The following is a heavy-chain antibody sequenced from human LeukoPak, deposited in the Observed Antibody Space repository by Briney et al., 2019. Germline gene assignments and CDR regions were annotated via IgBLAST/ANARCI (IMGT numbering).Heavy chain of an antibody. CDR2: MYYSGST. CDR1: GGSISSGDYY. J-gene: IGHJ4*02. Sequence: KPSQTLSLTCTVSGGSISSGDYYWSWIRQPPGKGLEWIAYMYYSGSTYYNPSLKSRVTMSADTSKNQLSLKLSSVTAADTAVYYCARDYSGYVGYFDYWGQGTLVTVSS. CDR3: ARDYSGYVGYFDY. D-gene: IGHD5-12*01. V-gene: IGHV4-30-4*01.